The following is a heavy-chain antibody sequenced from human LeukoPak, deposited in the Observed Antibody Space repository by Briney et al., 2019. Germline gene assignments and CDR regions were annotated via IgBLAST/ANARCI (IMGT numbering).Heavy chain of an antibody. Sequence: GASVKVSCKDSGYTFTSYGISWVRQAPGQGLEWMGWISAYNGNTNYAQKLQGRVTMTTATSTSTAYMELRSLRSDDTAVYYCARDMVRGVITPSDAFDIWGQGTMVTVSS. CDR2: ISAYNGNT. J-gene: IGHJ3*02. V-gene: IGHV1-18*01. D-gene: IGHD3-10*01. CDR3: ARDMVRGVITPSDAFDI. CDR1: GYTFTSYG.